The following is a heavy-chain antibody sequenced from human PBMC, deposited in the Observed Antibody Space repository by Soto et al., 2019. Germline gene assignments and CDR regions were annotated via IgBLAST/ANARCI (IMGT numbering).Heavy chain of an antibody. CDR1: GFTFSSYE. Sequence: EVQLVESGGGLVQPGGSLRLSCAASGFTFSSYEMNWVRQAPGKGLEWVSYISSSGSNIYYADSVKGRFTISRDNAKNSLYLQMNSLRAEDTAVYYCARERPIAAAHSPTNEPYGMDVWGQGTTVTVSS. CDR2: ISSSGSNI. V-gene: IGHV3-48*03. J-gene: IGHJ6*02. D-gene: IGHD6-13*01. CDR3: ARERPIAAAHSPTNEPYGMDV.